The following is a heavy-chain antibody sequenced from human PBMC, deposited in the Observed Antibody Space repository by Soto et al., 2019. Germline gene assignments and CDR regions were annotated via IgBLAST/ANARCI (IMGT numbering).Heavy chain of an antibody. D-gene: IGHD3-10*01. CDR3: AKRAYGSDFDY. Sequence: EVQLLESGGGLVQPGGSLRLSCAASGFPFSSYAMSWVRQAPGKGLEWVSVISGRGDSTYYADSVKGRFTISRDNSKNTRDPQMNSRRAEDTAVYYCAKRAYGSDFDYGGQGTLVTVSS. CDR1: GFPFSSYA. J-gene: IGHJ4*02. CDR2: ISGRGDST. V-gene: IGHV3-23*01.